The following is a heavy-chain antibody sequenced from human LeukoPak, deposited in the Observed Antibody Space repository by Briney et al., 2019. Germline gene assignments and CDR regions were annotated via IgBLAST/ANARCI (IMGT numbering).Heavy chain of an antibody. CDR1: GFTFSSYS. D-gene: IGHD6-19*01. CDR2: ITSSSSYI. V-gene: IGHV3-21*01. Sequence: GGSLRLSCAGSGFTFSSYSMNWVRQAPGKGLEWVSSITSSSSYIYYADSVKGRFTISRDNAKKSVYLRMNSLRAEDTAVYYCARGSTYSSGWYTGFDYWGQGTLVTVSS. J-gene: IGHJ4*02. CDR3: ARGSTYSSGWYTGFDY.